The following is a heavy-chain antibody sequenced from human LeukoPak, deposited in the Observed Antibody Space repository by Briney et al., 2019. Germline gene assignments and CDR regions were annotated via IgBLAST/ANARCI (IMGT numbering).Heavy chain of an antibody. CDR2: IYYSGST. D-gene: IGHD3-22*01. Sequence: SETLSLTCTVSGGSISSYYWSWIRQPPGKGLEWIGYIYYSGSTNYNPSLKSRVTISVDTSKNQFSLKLSSVTAADTAVYYCARGHYYDSSGFDYWGQGTLVTVSS. CDR1: GGSISSYY. V-gene: IGHV4-59*01. J-gene: IGHJ4*02. CDR3: ARGHYYDSSGFDY.